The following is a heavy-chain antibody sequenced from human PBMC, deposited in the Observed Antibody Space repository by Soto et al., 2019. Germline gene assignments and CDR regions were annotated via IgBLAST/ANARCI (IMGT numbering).Heavy chain of an antibody. J-gene: IGHJ4*02. V-gene: IGHV3-7*05. Sequence: EVHLVESGGGLVQPGGSLRLSCAASGFSFSNYWMTWVRQAPGKGLEWVANINPDGGAKYYVESVKGRFSISRDNAKNALYLQMSNLRAEDTAVYYCEKAFYNGNSDFGYCGQGTLVTVSS. CDR2: INPDGGAK. D-gene: IGHD3-10*01. CDR3: EKAFYNGNSDFGY. CDR1: GFSFSNYW.